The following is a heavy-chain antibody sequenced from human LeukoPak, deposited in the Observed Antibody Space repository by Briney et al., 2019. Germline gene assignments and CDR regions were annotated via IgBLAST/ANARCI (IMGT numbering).Heavy chain of an antibody. CDR1: GFTFSSYW. CDR2: IKQDGREK. J-gene: IGHJ4*02. Sequence: GGSLRLSCAASGFTFSSYWMSWVRQVPGKGLEWVANIKQDGREKYYVDSVKGRFTISRDNAKNSLFLQMNSLRAEDTAVYYCARKGELERRRSWDYWGQGTLVTVSS. V-gene: IGHV3-7*03. CDR3: ARKGELERRRSWDY. D-gene: IGHD1-1*01.